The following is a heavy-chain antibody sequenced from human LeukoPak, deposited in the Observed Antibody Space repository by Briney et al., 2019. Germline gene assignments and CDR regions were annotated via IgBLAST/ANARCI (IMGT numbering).Heavy chain of an antibody. J-gene: IGHJ4*02. CDR2: LYYSGNT. CDR1: GASISSSRYY. V-gene: IGHV4-39*01. D-gene: IGHD4-11*01. Sequence: SETLSLTCTVSGASISSSRYYWAWIRQPPGKGLEWIGSLYYSGNTYSNPSLMSRVTISVDTSRTRFSLKLSSVTAADTAVYYCARGYSNWDYWGQGTLVTVSS. CDR3: ARGYSNWDY.